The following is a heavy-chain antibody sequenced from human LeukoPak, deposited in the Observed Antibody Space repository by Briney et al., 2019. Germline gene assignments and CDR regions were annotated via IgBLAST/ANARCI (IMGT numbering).Heavy chain of an antibody. Sequence: GASVKVSCKASGYTFTSYGISWVRQAPGQGLEWMGWNSAYNGNTNYAQKLQGRITMTTDTSTSTTYMELRSLRSDDTAVYYCARDLSYYDFWSGYSHDAFDIWGQGTMVTVSS. CDR3: ARDLSYYDFWSGYSHDAFDI. J-gene: IGHJ3*02. CDR1: GYTFTSYG. D-gene: IGHD3-3*01. V-gene: IGHV1-18*01. CDR2: NSAYNGNT.